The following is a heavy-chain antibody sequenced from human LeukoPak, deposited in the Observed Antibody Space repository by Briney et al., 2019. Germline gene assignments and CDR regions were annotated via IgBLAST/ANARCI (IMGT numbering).Heavy chain of an antibody. CDR3: AREWFRKGHAFDI. Sequence: TGGSLRLSCAASGFTFSDYYMSWIRQAPGKGLEWVSYISSSGGSTYYADSVKGRFTISRDNSKNTLYLQMNSLRAEDTAVYYCAREWFRKGHAFDIWGQGTMVTVSS. CDR2: ISSSGGST. CDR1: GFTFSDYY. J-gene: IGHJ3*02. V-gene: IGHV3-11*04. D-gene: IGHD3-10*01.